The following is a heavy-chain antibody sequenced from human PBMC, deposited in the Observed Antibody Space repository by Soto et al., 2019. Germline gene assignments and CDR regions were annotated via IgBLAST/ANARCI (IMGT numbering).Heavy chain of an antibody. CDR1: GYTFTSFG. CDR2: ISTYNGKA. J-gene: IGHJ3*02. V-gene: IGHV1-18*04. Sequence: QGQLVQSGAEVKKPGASVKVSCKASGYTFTSFGITWVRQAPGQGLEWMGWISTYNGKANYAQKLQGSVTVTRDTSTNTAYMELRSVRSDDTAVYYCAKDGYGNNDGDALQIWGQGTMVTVSS. CDR3: AKDGYGNNDGDALQI. D-gene: IGHD4-4*01.